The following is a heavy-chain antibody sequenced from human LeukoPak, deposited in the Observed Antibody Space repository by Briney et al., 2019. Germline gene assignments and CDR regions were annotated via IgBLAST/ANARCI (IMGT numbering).Heavy chain of an antibody. CDR1: GGSVSSNSAA. CDR2: TYYRSKWYN. J-gene: IGHJ5*02. Sequence: SQTLSLTCAISGGSVSSNSAAWNWIRQSPSRGIEWLRRTYYRSKWYNDYAVSVKSRITINPDTSKNQFSLQLNSVTPEDTAVYYCARDLLETSNWFDPWGQGTLVTVSS. CDR3: ARDLLETSNWFDP. D-gene: IGHD2-15*01. V-gene: IGHV6-1*01.